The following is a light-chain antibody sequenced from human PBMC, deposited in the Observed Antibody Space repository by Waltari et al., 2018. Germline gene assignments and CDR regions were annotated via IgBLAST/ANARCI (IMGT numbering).Light chain of an antibody. Sequence: QSVLTQPPSVSGAPGQRVTISCPGSRSDIGAGYGVSWYQQPPGTAPKVLIFGNNNRPSGVPDRFSGSESGTSASLAITGLQAEDEADYYCQSYDSSLSGPVLGGGTKLTVL. V-gene: IGLV1-40*01. J-gene: IGLJ3*02. CDR1: RSDIGAGYG. CDR3: QSYDSSLSGPV. CDR2: GNN.